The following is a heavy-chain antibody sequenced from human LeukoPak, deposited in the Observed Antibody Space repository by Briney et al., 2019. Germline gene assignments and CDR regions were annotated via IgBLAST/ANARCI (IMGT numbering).Heavy chain of an antibody. D-gene: IGHD3-10*01. CDR3: ARLPYYYGSGSPWANYYYYMDV. J-gene: IGHJ6*03. Sequence: ASVKVSCKASGYTFTSYGIGWVRQAPGQGLEWMGWISAYNGNTNYAQKLQGRVTMTTDTSTSTAYMELSNLRSEDTAVYYCARLPYYYGSGSPWANYYYYMDVWGKGTTVTVSS. CDR2: ISAYNGNT. CDR1: GYTFTSYG. V-gene: IGHV1-18*01.